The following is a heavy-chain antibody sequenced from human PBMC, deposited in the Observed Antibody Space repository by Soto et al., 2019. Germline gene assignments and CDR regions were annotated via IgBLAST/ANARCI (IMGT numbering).Heavy chain of an antibody. CDR1: GFTFSNYW. D-gene: IGHD3-22*01. V-gene: IGHV3-74*01. CDR2: INTDGTTT. CDR3: LRSSGYLDY. Sequence: GGSLRLSCAASGFTFSNYWMHWVRQSPGKGLVWVSHINTDGTTTNYADSVKGRFAISRDNAKNTLYLQMNSLRAEDTAVYYCLRSSGYLDYWGQGTLVTVSS. J-gene: IGHJ4*02.